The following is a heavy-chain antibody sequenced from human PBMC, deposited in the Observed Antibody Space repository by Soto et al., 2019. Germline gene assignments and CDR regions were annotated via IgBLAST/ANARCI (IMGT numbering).Heavy chain of an antibody. Sequence: PGGSLRLSCAASGFSFSTYGMHWVRQAPGKGLEWVAVTWYDGNDKYYADSVKGRFTISRDNSKNTLYLQMNSLRAEDTAVYYCSRRSSGWYFDEWGQGTLVTVSS. V-gene: IGHV3-33*01. CDR2: TWYDGNDK. CDR1: GFSFSTYG. CDR3: SRRSSGWYFDE. D-gene: IGHD6-19*01. J-gene: IGHJ4*02.